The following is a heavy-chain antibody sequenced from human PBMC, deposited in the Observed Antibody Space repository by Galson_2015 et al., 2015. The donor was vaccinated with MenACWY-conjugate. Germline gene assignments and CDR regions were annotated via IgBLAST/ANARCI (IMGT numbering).Heavy chain of an antibody. CDR3: AKQAFMVRGPGWFDP. J-gene: IGHJ5*02. Sequence: SLRLSCAASGFTFSSYGMHWVRQAPGKGLEWVAVISYDGSNKYYADSVKGRFTISRDNSKNTLYLQMNSLRAEDTVVYYCAKQAFMVRGPGWFDPWGQGTLVTVSS. CDR1: GFTFSSYG. CDR2: ISYDGSNK. D-gene: IGHD3-10*01. V-gene: IGHV3-30*18.